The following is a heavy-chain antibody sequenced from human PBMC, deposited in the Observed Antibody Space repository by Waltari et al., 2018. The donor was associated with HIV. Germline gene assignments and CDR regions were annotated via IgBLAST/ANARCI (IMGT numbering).Heavy chain of an antibody. D-gene: IGHD3-10*01. CDR2: IYTRGST. CDR1: GGYISSGSYY. Sequence: QVQLQESGPGLVKPSQTLSLTCTVSGGYISSGSYYRSWIGQPAGKGLEWIGRIYTRGSTNYNPSLKSRVTISVDTSKNQFSLKLSSVTAADTAVYYCARDRPYYYGSGSLRYFDYWGQGTLVTVSS. CDR3: ARDRPYYYGSGSLRYFDY. J-gene: IGHJ4*02. V-gene: IGHV4-61*02.